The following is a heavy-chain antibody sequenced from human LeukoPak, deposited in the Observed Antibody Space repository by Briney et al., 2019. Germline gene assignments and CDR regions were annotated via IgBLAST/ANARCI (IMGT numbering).Heavy chain of an antibody. CDR1: GGSFSGYY. CDR2: INHSGST. J-gene: IGHJ3*02. CDR3: ARTIVVVPAATRAFDI. Sequence: ASDTLSLTCAVYGGSFSGYYWSWIRQPPGKGLEWIGEINHSGSTNYNPSLKSRVTISVDTSKNQFSLKLSSVTAADTAVYYCARTIVVVPAATRAFDIWGQGTMVTVSS. D-gene: IGHD2-2*01. V-gene: IGHV4-34*01.